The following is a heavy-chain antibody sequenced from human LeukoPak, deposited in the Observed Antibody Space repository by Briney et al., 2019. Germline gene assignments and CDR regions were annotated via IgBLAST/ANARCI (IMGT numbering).Heavy chain of an antibody. J-gene: IGHJ4*02. D-gene: IGHD2-15*01. CDR2: INPNSGGT. CDR3: AFSGGSCDSIDY. Sequence: ASVKVSCKASGYTFTGYYMHWVRQAPGQGLEWMGWINPNSGGTNYAQKFQGRVTMTRDTSISTAYMELSRLRPDDTAVYYCAFSGGSCDSIDYWGQGTLVTVSS. CDR1: GYTFTGYY. V-gene: IGHV1-2*02.